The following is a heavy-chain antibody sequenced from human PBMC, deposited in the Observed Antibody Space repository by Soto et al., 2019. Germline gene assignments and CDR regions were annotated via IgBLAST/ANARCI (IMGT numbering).Heavy chain of an antibody. CDR1: GFTFSSYG. J-gene: IGHJ3*02. CDR3: AKDLTMIVVDPDPWAFDI. V-gene: IGHV3-30*18. D-gene: IGHD3-22*01. CDR2: ISYDGSNK. Sequence: QVQLVESGGGVVQPGRSLRLSCAASGFTFSSYGMHWVRQAPGKGLEWVAVISYDGSNKYYADSVKGRFTISRDNSKNTLYLQMNSLRAEDTAVYYCAKDLTMIVVDPDPWAFDIWGQGTMVTVSS.